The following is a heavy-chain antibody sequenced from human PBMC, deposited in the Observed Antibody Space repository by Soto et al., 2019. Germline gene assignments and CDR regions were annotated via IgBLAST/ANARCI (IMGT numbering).Heavy chain of an antibody. V-gene: IGHV5-51*01. CDR2: IYPADSDT. CDR1: GNSFTPNW. D-gene: IGHD2-15*01. Sequence: EVQLVQSGAEVKKPGESLRISCMGSGNSFTPNWIGWWPKWPGKGLEWMGIIYPADSDTRTSPSSQGQVTISADKSISTAYLQWSSLKASDTAMYYCAREYGRRFDYWGQGTLVTVSS. J-gene: IGHJ4*02. CDR3: AREYGRRFDY.